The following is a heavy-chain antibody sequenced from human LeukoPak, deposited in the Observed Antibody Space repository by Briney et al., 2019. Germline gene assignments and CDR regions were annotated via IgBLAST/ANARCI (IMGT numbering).Heavy chain of an antibody. V-gene: IGHV3-11*01. Sequence: PGGSLRLSCAASGFTFSDHYMSWIRQAPGKGLECVSYISSGGSTTYYTDSVKGRFTISRDNGKNALYLQMNSLRAEDTAVYYCAREIAADRGFGSWGQGTLVTVSS. D-gene: IGHD6-6*01. CDR1: GFTFSDHY. CDR2: ISSGGSTT. CDR3: AREIAADRGFGS. J-gene: IGHJ4*02.